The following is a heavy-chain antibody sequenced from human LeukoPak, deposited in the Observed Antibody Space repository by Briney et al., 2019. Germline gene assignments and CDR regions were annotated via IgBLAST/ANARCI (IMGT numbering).Heavy chain of an antibody. CDR1: GYTFTSYG. J-gene: IGHJ4*02. Sequence: ASVKVSCKASGYTFTSYGISWVRQAPGQGLEWMGWISAYNGNTNYAQKLQGRVTMTTDTSTSTAYMELRSLRSEDTAVYYCARDLYYYDSSGLGYWGQGTLVTVSS. V-gene: IGHV1-18*01. CDR2: ISAYNGNT. D-gene: IGHD3-22*01. CDR3: ARDLYYYDSSGLGY.